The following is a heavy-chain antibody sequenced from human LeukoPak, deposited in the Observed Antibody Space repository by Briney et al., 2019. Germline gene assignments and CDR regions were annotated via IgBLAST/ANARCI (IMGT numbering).Heavy chain of an antibody. D-gene: IGHD5-12*01. CDR1: GFIFSTYT. J-gene: IGHJ4*02. CDR2: INGDGRTT. V-gene: IGHV3-64D*06. CDR3: VGDRVDDTGYLR. Sequence: PGGSLRLSCSASGFIFSTYTMYWVRQAPGRGLEYVSVINGDGRTTYYIDSVKGRFTISRDNSKNTLYLQMSSLSTEDTAVYYCVGDRVDDTGYLRWGQGTRVTVSA.